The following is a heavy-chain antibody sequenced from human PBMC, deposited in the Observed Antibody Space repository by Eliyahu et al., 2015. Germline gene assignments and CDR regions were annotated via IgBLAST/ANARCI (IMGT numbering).Heavy chain of an antibody. CDR1: GFTFSSYG. V-gene: IGHV3-30*18. CDR3: AKDLDGTSNNQNNWFDP. J-gene: IGHJ5*02. D-gene: IGHD6-19*01. Sequence: QVQLVESGGGVVQPGRSLRLSCAASGFTFSSYGMHWVRQAPGKGLGWVAVISYDGSNKYYADSVKGRFTISRDNSKNTLYLQMNSLRAEDTAVYYCAKDLDGTSNNQNNWFDPWGQGTLVTVSS. CDR2: ISYDGSNK.